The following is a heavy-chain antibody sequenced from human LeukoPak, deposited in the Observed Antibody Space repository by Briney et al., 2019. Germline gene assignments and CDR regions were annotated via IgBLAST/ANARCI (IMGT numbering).Heavy chain of an antibody. D-gene: IGHD6-19*01. J-gene: IGHJ3*02. Sequence: PSETLSLTCAVYGGSFSGYYWSWIRQPPGKGLEWIGEINHSGSTNYSPSLKSRVTISVDTSKNQFSLKLSSVTAADTAVYYCASIAVAGDVTDAFDIWGQGTMVTVSS. CDR1: GGSFSGYY. V-gene: IGHV4-34*01. CDR2: INHSGST. CDR3: ASIAVAGDVTDAFDI.